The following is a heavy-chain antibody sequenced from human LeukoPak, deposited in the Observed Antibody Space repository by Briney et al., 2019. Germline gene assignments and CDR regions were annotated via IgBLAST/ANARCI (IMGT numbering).Heavy chain of an antibody. CDR1: GFTFDDYA. CDR2: ISWNSGSI. D-gene: IGHD3-22*01. Sequence: GGSLRLSCAASGFTFDDYAMHWVRQAPGKGLEWVSGISWNSGSIGYADSVKGRFTISIDNSKNTLYLQMNSLRAEDTAVYYCARERFSGYYYDSSGYSHDYWGQGTLVTVSS. J-gene: IGHJ4*02. CDR3: ARERFSGYYYDSSGYSHDY. V-gene: IGHV3-9*01.